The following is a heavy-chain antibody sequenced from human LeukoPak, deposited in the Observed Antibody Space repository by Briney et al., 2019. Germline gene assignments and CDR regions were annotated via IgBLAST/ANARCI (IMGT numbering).Heavy chain of an antibody. J-gene: IGHJ4*02. CDR3: ARHASDYYFDY. CDR1: GGSISSYY. V-gene: IGHV4-59*08. Sequence: SETLSLTCTVSGGSISSYYWSWLRQPPGKGLEWIGYIYYSGSTNYNPSLKSRVTISVDTSKNQFSLKLSSVTAADTAVYYCARHASDYYFDYWGQGALVTVSS. CDR2: IYYSGST.